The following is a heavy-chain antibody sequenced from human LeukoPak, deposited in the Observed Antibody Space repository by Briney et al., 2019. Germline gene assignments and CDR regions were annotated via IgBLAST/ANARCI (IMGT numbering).Heavy chain of an antibody. CDR3: ARGPPLAAGGTFAFDI. D-gene: IGHD6-13*01. CDR2: IYHSGST. J-gene: IGHJ3*02. CDR1: GGSISSGGYS. Sequence: PSETLSLTCAVSGGSISSGGYSWSWIRQPPGKGLEWIGYIYHSGSTYYNPSLKSRVTISVDRSKNQFSLKLTSVTAADTAVYYCARGPPLAAGGTFAFDIWGQGTMVTVSS. V-gene: IGHV4-30-2*01.